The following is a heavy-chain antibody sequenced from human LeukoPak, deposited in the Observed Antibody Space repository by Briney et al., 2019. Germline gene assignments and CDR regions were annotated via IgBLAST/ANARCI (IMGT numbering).Heavy chain of an antibody. CDR1: GFSLTTIGVA. Sequence: SGPTLVKPTQTLTLTCTFSGFSLTTIGVAVGWVRQPPGKALEYLGIIYWDDDTDYSPSLKSRVTITKDTSKNQVVLTMTNMDPVDTARYYCAYTTSSYSHGSGNFDFWGQGILVTVSS. D-gene: IGHD3-10*01. CDR2: IYWDDDT. V-gene: IGHV2-5*02. CDR3: AYTTSSYSHGSGNFDF. J-gene: IGHJ4*02.